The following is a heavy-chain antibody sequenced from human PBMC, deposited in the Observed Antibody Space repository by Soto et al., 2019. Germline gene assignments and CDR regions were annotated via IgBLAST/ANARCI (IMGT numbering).Heavy chain of an antibody. CDR1: GGTFSSYA. D-gene: IGHD2-2*01. CDR3: ATGYCSSTSCYADYYYYGMDV. CDR2: IIPIFGTA. V-gene: IGHV1-69*01. J-gene: IGHJ6*02. Sequence: QVQLVQSGAEVKKPGSSVKVSCKASGGTFSSYAISWVRQAPGQGLEWMGGIIPIFGTANYAQKFQGRGTISADESTSTAYMELRSLRSEDTVVYYCATGYCSSTSCYADYYYYGMDVWGQGTTVTVSS.